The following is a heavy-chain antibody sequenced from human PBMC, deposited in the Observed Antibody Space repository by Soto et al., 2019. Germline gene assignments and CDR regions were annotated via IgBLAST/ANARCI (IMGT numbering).Heavy chain of an antibody. CDR3: ARKLYYYDSSGKGWFDP. CDR2: INQDGSEE. CDR1: GFTVSRYW. V-gene: IGHV3-7*01. J-gene: IGHJ5*02. Sequence: GGSLRLSCAASGFTVSRYWMSWVRQAPGKGLEWVANINQDGSEEYYVDSVKGRFTISRDNAKNSLYLQMSSLRLEDTAVYYCARKLYYYDSSGKGWFDPWGQGTLVTVSS. D-gene: IGHD3-22*01.